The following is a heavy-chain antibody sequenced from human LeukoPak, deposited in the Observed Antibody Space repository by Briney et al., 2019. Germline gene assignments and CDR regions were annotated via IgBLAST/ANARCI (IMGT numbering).Heavy chain of an antibody. CDR2: ISWNSGSI. CDR1: GFTFDDYA. Sequence: GRSLRLSCAASGFTFDDYAMHWVRQAPGKGLEWVSGISWNSGSIGYADSVKGRFTISRDNAKNSLYLQMNSLRAEDTAVYYCARGFSSGSPLDYWGQGTLVTVSS. D-gene: IGHD6-19*01. CDR3: ARGFSSGSPLDY. V-gene: IGHV3-9*01. J-gene: IGHJ4*02.